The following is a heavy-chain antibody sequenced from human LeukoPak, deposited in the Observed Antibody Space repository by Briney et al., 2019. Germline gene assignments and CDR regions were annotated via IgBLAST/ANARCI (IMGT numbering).Heavy chain of an antibody. CDR2: FDPEDGET. CDR3: ARVQENGYSSGPADY. D-gene: IGHD6-19*01. CDR1: GYTLTELS. Sequence: ASVKVSCKVSGYTLTELSMHWVRQAPGKGLEWMGGFDPEDGETIYAQKFQGRVTMTTDTSTSTAYMELRSLRSDDTAVYYCARVQENGYSSGPADYWGQGTLVTVSS. V-gene: IGHV1-24*01. J-gene: IGHJ4*02.